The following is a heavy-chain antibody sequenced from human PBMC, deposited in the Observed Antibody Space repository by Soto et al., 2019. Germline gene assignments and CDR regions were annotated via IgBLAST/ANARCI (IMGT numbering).Heavy chain of an antibody. Sequence: SETLSLTCTVSGGSISNHYWSWIRQPPGKGLEWIGYIYYNGNTNYNPPLKSRVTMSVDTSKNQISLKLSSVTAADTAVYYCARDLTVTNGFDYWGQGTLVTVSS. D-gene: IGHD4-17*01. V-gene: IGHV4-59*11. CDR2: IYYNGNT. CDR3: ARDLTVTNGFDY. CDR1: GGSISNHY. J-gene: IGHJ4*02.